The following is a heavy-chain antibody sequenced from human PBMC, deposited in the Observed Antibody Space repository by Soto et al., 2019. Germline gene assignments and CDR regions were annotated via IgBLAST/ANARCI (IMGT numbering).Heavy chain of an antibody. J-gene: IGHJ6*02. CDR2: ISSSSSYI. CDR3: ARVLRMDSSGWYYYYYGMDV. CDR1: GFTFSSYS. V-gene: IGHV3-21*01. D-gene: IGHD6-19*01. Sequence: GGSLRLSCAASGFTFSSYSMNWVRQAPGKGLEWVSSISSSSSYIYYADSVKGRFTISRDNAKNSLYLKMNSLRAEDTAVYYCARVLRMDSSGWYYYYYGMDVWGQGTTVTVSS.